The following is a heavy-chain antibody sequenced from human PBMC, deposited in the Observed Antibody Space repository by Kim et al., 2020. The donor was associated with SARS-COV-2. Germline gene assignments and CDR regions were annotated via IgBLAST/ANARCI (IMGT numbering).Heavy chain of an antibody. Sequence: GGSLRLSCAASGFTLSDYYMDWVRQGPGKGLEWVGRTRNKANSYTTEYAASVKGRFSISRDDSKNSLFLQMNSLKTEDTAVYYCARSIAAAGTYHHNMD. J-gene: IGHJ6*03. CDR3: ARSIAAAGTYHHNMD. V-gene: IGHV3-72*01. CDR1: GFTLSDYY. D-gene: IGHD6-13*01. CDR2: TRNKANSYTT.